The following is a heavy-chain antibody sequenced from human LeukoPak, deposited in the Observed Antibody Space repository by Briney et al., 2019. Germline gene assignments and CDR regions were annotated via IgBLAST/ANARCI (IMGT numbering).Heavy chain of an antibody. CDR2: INPNSGGT. CDR1: GYTFTGYY. Sequence: ASVKVSCKASGYTFTGYYMHWVRQAPGQGLEWMGWINPNSGGTNYAQKFQGRVTMTRDTSISTAYMELSRLRSDDTAVYYCARNKNLTTGGFYYYYYYMDVWGKGTTVTVSS. CDR3: ARNKNLTTGGFYYYYYYMDV. V-gene: IGHV1-2*02. D-gene: IGHD4-17*01. J-gene: IGHJ6*03.